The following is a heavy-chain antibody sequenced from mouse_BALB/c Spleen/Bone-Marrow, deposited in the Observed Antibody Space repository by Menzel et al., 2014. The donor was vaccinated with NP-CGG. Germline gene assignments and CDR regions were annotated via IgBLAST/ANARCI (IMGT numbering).Heavy chain of an antibody. J-gene: IGHJ2*01. D-gene: IGHD2-2*01. CDR3: ATKYYGYDDYFDY. CDR1: GYSFTGYN. CDR2: IDPYYGGT. Sequence: EVQLVESGPELEKPGASVKISCKASGYSFTGYNMNWVKQSNGKSLEWIGNIDPYYGGTSYNQKFKGKATLTVDKSSSTAYMQLKSLTSEDSSVYYCATKYYGYDDYFDYWGQGTTLTVSS. V-gene: IGHV1-39*01.